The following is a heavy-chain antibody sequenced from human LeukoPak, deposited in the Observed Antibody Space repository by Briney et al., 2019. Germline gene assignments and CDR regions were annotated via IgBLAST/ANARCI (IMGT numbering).Heavy chain of an antibody. J-gene: IGHJ6*03. D-gene: IGHD2-15*01. V-gene: IGHV3-7*01. CDR1: GFTFTNYW. CDR3: AKVHQQITDCSGGSCYPYYYYYMDV. CDR2: INQDGSEK. Sequence: GGSLRLSCAASGFTFTNYWMSWVRQTPGKGLEWVANINQDGSEKFYVDSVTGRFTISRDNTKNSLYLQMNSLRAEDTAVYYCAKVHQQITDCSGGSCYPYYYYYMDVWGKGTTVTIPS.